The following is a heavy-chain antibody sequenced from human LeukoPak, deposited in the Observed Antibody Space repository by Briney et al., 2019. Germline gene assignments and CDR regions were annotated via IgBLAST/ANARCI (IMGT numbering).Heavy chain of an antibody. D-gene: IGHD2-2*01. CDR2: INPSGGST. Sequence: ASVKVSCKASGYTFTSYYMHWVRQAPGQGLEWMGIINPSGGSTSYAQKFQGRVTMTTDTSTSTAYMELRSLRSDDTAVYYCARVPTADIVVVPAADNWFDPWGQGTLVTVSS. CDR3: ARVPTADIVVVPAADNWFDP. V-gene: IGHV1-46*01. CDR1: GYTFTSYY. J-gene: IGHJ5*02.